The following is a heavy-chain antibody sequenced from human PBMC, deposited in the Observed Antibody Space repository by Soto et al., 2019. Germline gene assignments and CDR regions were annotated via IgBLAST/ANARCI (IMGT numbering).Heavy chain of an antibody. D-gene: IGHD1-26*01. V-gene: IGHV4-4*07. CDR2: IYTRGST. Sequence: QVQLQESGPGLVKPSETLSLTCTVSGGSISSYYWSWIRQPAGKGLEWIGRIYTRGSTNYNPSLKSRVTMSVDTSKNQFSLKLSSVTAADTAVYYCARDCRYSGSYCATVDYWGQGTLVTVSS. CDR3: ARDCRYSGSYCATVDY. J-gene: IGHJ4*02. CDR1: GGSISSYY.